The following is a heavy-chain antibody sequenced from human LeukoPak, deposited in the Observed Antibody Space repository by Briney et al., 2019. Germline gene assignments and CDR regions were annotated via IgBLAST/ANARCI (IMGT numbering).Heavy chain of an antibody. CDR1: GYTFTSYA. J-gene: IGHJ6*02. D-gene: IGHD4-17*01. CDR2: IIPIFGTA. V-gene: IGHV1-69*13. Sequence: ASVKVSCKASGYTFTSYAISWVRQAPGQGLEWMGGIIPIFGTANYAQKFQGRVTITADESTSTAYMELSSLRSEDTAVYYCAREGPPTAGYYYYGMDVWGQGTTVTVSS. CDR3: AREGPPTAGYYYYGMDV.